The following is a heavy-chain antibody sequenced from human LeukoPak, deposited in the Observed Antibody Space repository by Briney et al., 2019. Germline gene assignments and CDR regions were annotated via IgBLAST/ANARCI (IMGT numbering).Heavy chain of an antibody. V-gene: IGHV3-30*18. J-gene: IGHJ4*02. CDR2: ISYDGSNK. CDR1: GFTFSSYG. Sequence: GGSLRLSCAASGFTFSSYGMHWVRQAPGKGLEWVAAISYDGSNKYYADSVKGRFTLSRDNSKNTLYLQMNSLRAEDTAVYYCAKDQGGIVVVPAAMAYWGQGTLVTVSS. CDR3: AKDQGGIVVVPAAMAY. D-gene: IGHD2-2*01.